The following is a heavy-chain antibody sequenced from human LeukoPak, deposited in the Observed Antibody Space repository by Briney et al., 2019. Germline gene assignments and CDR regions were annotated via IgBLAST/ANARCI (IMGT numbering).Heavy chain of an antibody. Sequence: PSETLSLTCTVSGGSISSYYWSWIRQPPGKGLEWIGEINHSGSTNYNPSLKSRVTISVDTSKNQFSLKLSSVTAADTAVYYCARLVSWSLLRFEEHYYGMDVWGQGTTVTVSS. CDR3: ARLVSWSLLRFEEHYYGMDV. D-gene: IGHD3-3*01. CDR1: GGSISSYY. CDR2: INHSGST. V-gene: IGHV4-34*01. J-gene: IGHJ6*02.